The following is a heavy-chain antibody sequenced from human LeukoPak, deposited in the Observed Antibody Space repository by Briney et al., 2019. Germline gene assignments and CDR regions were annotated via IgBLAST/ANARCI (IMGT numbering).Heavy chain of an antibody. V-gene: IGHV3-48*03. Sequence: GGSLRLSCAASGFTFSSYEMNWVRQASGKGLEGVSYISSSGSTIYYADSVKGRFTISRDNAKNSLYLQMNSLRAEDTAVYYCARGYDFWSGYSGFDYWGQGTLVTVSS. CDR1: GFTFSSYE. CDR2: ISSSGSTI. CDR3: ARGYDFWSGYSGFDY. D-gene: IGHD3-3*01. J-gene: IGHJ4*02.